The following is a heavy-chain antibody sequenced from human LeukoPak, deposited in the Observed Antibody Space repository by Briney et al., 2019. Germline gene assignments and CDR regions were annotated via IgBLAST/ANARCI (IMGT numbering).Heavy chain of an antibody. CDR1: GFTFSSYW. D-gene: IGHD7-27*01. J-gene: IGHJ6*03. V-gene: IGHV3-74*01. CDR2: TNNDGSST. CDR3: ARDGSTPWGYYMDV. Sequence: GGSLRLSCAASGFTFSSYWMHWVRQAPGKGLVWVSRTNNDGSSTSYADSVKGRFTISRDNAKNSLYLQMNSLRAEDTAVYYCARDGSTPWGYYMDVWGKGTTVTISS.